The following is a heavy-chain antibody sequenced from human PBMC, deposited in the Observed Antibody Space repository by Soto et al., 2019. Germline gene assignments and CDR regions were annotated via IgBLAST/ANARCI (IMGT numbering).Heavy chain of an antibody. Sequence: GASVKVSCKASGYTFTSYDINWVRQATGQGLEWMGWMNPNSGNTGYAQKLQGRVTMTRNTSISTAYMELSSLRSEDTAVYYCARAYDFWSGYYISVYYYYGMDVWGQGTTVTVSS. D-gene: IGHD3-3*01. CDR2: MNPNSGNT. CDR1: GYTFTSYD. CDR3: ARAYDFWSGYYISVYYYYGMDV. J-gene: IGHJ6*02. V-gene: IGHV1-8*01.